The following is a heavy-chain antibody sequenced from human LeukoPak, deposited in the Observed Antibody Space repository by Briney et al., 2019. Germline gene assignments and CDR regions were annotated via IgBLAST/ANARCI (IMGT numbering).Heavy chain of an antibody. CDR3: AKDRGPLAAAGRAFDY. CDR1: GFTFSSYA. CDR2: ISGSGGST. D-gene: IGHD6-13*01. V-gene: IGHV3-23*01. J-gene: IGHJ4*02. Sequence: PGGSLRLSCAASGFTFSSYAMSWVRQAPGKGLEWVSAISGSGGSTYYADSVKGRFTISRDNSKNTLYLQMNSLRAEDTAVYYCAKDRGPLAAAGRAFDYWGQGTLVTVSS.